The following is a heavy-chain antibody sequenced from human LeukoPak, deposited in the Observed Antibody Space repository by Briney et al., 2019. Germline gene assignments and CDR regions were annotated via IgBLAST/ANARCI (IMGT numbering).Heavy chain of an antibody. D-gene: IGHD4-23*01. V-gene: IGHV3-74*03. CDR2: ITSDGSST. Sequence: GGSLRLSCAASGFTFSITWMHWVRQPPGKGLVWVARITSDGSSTTYAESVKGRFTISRDNAKNTLYLQMNSLRAEDTAVYYCARREPHGDYGGKIRYYYYMDVWGKGTTITISS. J-gene: IGHJ6*03. CDR3: ARREPHGDYGGKIRYYYYMDV. CDR1: GFTFSITW.